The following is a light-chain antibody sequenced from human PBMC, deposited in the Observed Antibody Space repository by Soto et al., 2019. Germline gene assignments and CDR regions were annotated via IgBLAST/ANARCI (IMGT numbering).Light chain of an antibody. CDR3: SSFASTHTYV. V-gene: IGLV2-8*01. CDR1: RRDVGGYNY. J-gene: IGLJ1*01. CDR2: EVS. Sequence: QSALTQPPSASGSPGQSVTISCTGTRRDVGGYNYVSWYQQHPGKAPKLMIYEVSKRPSGVPDRFSGSKSGNTASLTVSGLQAEDEADYYCSSFASTHTYVFGAGTKVSVL.